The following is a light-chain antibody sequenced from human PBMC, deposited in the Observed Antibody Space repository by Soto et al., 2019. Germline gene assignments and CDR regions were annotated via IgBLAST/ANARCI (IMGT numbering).Light chain of an antibody. V-gene: IGLV1-44*01. Sequence: QSVLTQPPSASGTPGQTVTISCSGSSSNIGSNTINWYQHLPGTAPKVLIHSNHQRPSGVPDRFSGSKSGTSATLGITGLQTGDEADYYCGTWDSSLGADVFGTGTKVTVL. CDR2: SNH. J-gene: IGLJ1*01. CDR3: GTWDSSLGADV. CDR1: SSNIGSNT.